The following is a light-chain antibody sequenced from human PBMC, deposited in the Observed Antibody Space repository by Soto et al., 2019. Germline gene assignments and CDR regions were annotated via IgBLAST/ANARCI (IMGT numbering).Light chain of an antibody. V-gene: IGKV1-33*01. Sequence: DIQMTQSPSSLSASVGDRVTITCQASQDISNYLNWYQQQPGKAPKFLIYDAFNLETGVPSRFSGSGSGTNFTFTISTLQPEDLPTYYFQQYDNLLLFGQGTRLEIK. CDR1: QDISNY. J-gene: IGKJ5*01. CDR2: DAF. CDR3: QQYDNLLL.